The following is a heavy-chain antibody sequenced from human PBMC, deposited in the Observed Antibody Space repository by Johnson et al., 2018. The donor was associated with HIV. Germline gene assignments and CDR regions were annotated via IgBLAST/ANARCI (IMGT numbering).Heavy chain of an antibody. J-gene: IGHJ3*02. CDR1: GFNVSSNY. Sequence: DVQLVESGGGLIQPGGSLRLSCAASGFNVSSNYMSWVRQTTGKGLEWVSAIGTAGDTYYPGSVKGRFTISRDNSKNTLYLQMNSLRAEDTAVYYCARASWVVYDYRAFDMWGQGTMVTVSS. CDR3: ARASWVVYDYRAFDM. CDR2: IGTAGDT. D-gene: IGHD5/OR15-5a*01. V-gene: IGHV3-53*01.